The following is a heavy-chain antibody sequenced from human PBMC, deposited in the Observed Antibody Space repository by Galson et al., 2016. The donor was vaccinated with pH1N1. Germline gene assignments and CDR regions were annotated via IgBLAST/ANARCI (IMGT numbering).Heavy chain of an antibody. CDR2: INPYTGDT. CDR3: ACMVRGDYFDY. D-gene: IGHD3-10*01. Sequence: SVKVSCKAPGYTFTSYGISWVRQAPGQGLEWMGWINPYTGDTNYAQKLQGRVTMTTDTSTSTAYMELRSLRSDDAAVYYSACMVRGDYFDYWGQGTLVTVSS. V-gene: IGHV1-18*01. J-gene: IGHJ4*02. CDR1: GYTFTSYG.